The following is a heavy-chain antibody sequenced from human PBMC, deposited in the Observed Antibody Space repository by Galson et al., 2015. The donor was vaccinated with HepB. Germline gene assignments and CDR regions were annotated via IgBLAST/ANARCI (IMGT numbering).Heavy chain of an antibody. J-gene: IGHJ3*02. CDR2: IKQDGSEK. CDR1: GFTFSSYW. V-gene: IGHV3-7*01. CDR3: ARGYDFWSPRRADAFDI. Sequence: SLRLSCAASGFTFSSYWMSWVRQAPGKGLEWVANIKQDGSEKYYVDSVKGRFTISRDNAKNSLYLQMNSLRAEDTAVYYCARGYDFWSPRRADAFDIWGQGTMVTVSS. D-gene: IGHD3-3*01.